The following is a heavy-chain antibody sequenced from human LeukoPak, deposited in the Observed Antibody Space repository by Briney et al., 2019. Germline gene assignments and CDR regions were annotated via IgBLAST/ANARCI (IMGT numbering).Heavy chain of an antibody. J-gene: IGHJ4*02. D-gene: IGHD2-15*01. CDR3: AREGSGSYCSGGSCSLDYFDY. CDR1: GYTFTSYG. V-gene: IGHV1-18*01. CDR2: ISAYNGNT. Sequence: GASVKVSCKASGYTFTSYGISWVRQAPGQGLEWMGWISAYNGNTNYAQKLQGRVTMTTDTSTSTAYMELRSLRSDDTAVHYCAREGSGSYCSGGSCSLDYFDYWGQGTLVTVSS.